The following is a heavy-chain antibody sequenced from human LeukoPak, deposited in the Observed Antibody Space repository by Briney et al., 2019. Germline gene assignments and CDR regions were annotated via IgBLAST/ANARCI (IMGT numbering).Heavy chain of an antibody. V-gene: IGHV3-30*18. Sequence: GGSLRLSCAASGFTFSSYGMHWVRQAPGKGLEWVAFISYDGNNKYYADSVKGRFTISRDNSKNTLYLQMNSLRAEDSAVYYCAKVVIVAAIFDYFDYWGQGTLVTVSS. CDR2: ISYDGNNK. J-gene: IGHJ4*02. D-gene: IGHD5-12*01. CDR1: GFTFSSYG. CDR3: AKVVIVAAIFDYFDY.